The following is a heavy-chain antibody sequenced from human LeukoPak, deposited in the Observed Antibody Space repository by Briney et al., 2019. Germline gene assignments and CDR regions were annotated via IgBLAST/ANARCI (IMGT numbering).Heavy chain of an antibody. CDR3: ARTGKTTRDY. CDR1: GGSISSSSYY. D-gene: IGHD1-1*01. V-gene: IGHV4-39*01. J-gene: IGHJ4*02. Sequence: SETLSLTCIVSGGSISSSSYYWGWIRQPPGKGLEWIGSIYYSGSTYYNPSLKSRVTISVDTSKNQFSLKLSSVTAADTAVYYCARTGKTTRDYWGQGTLVTVSS. CDR2: IYYSGST.